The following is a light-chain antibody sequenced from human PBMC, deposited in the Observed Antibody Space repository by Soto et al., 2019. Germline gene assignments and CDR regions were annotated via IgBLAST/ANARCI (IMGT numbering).Light chain of an antibody. V-gene: IGKV1-17*01. Sequence: DIQMMQSPSSLSASVGDRVTITCRASQGIRNDLAWYQQKPGKAPKRLIYAASALQGGVPSRLSGSGSGTDFPLTITSLQPDDFATYYCLQHNDYPLTFGQGTKVEIK. CDR2: AAS. CDR3: LQHNDYPLT. J-gene: IGKJ1*01. CDR1: QGIRND.